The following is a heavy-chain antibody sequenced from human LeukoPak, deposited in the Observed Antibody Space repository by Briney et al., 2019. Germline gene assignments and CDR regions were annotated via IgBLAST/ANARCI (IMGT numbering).Heavy chain of an antibody. CDR3: ARPRSYEAFDI. CDR2: INSDGRNT. Sequence: GGSLRLSCAASGFTFSSYWMHWVRQAPGKGLVWVSRINSDGRNTNYAGSVKGRFTISRDNAKNTLFLQMNSLRAEDTAVYYCARPRSYEAFDIWGQGTMVTVSS. D-gene: IGHD6-6*01. CDR1: GFTFSSYW. J-gene: IGHJ3*02. V-gene: IGHV3-74*01.